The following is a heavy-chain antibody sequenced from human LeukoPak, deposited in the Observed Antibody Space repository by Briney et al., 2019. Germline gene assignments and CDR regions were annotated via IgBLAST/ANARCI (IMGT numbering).Heavy chain of an antibody. CDR2: IYQSEST. V-gene: IGHV4-30-2*01. CDR3: ARGGYCSSAFCYMYAMDV. Sequence: SETLSLTCAASGGSISSGGYSWSWIRQPPGKGLEWIGYIYQSESTYYNPSLKSRVTISIDRSKNQFSLKLSSVTAADTAVYFCARGGYCSSAFCYMYAMDVWGKGTTVTVSS. J-gene: IGHJ6*04. CDR1: GGSISSGGYS. D-gene: IGHD2-2*02.